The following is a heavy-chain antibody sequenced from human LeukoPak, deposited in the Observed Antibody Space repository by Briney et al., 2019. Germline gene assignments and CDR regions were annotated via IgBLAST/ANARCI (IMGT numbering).Heavy chain of an antibody. V-gene: IGHV3-23*01. D-gene: IGHD2-15*01. CDR3: AKDGYCSGGSCYLVDAFDI. CDR2: ISGSGGST. J-gene: IGHJ3*02. Sequence: GGSLRLSCAASGFTFSSYAMSWVRHAPGEGLEWVSAISGSGGSTYYADSVKGRFTISRDNSKNTLYLQMNSLRAEDTAVYYCAKDGYCSGGSCYLVDAFDIWGQGTMVTVSS. CDR1: GFTFSSYA.